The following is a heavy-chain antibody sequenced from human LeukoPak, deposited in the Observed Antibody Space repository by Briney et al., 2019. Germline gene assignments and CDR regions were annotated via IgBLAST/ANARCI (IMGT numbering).Heavy chain of an antibody. CDR3: ARVARGDYYYYYMDV. CDR1: GVTFSSDA. D-gene: IGHD3-10*01. CDR2: ISGGGGTT. J-gene: IGHJ6*03. Sequence: GRSLRLSCAASGVTFSSDAMTWGRQAPGKGLEWGAFISGGGGTTYYADSVKGRFTISRDNAKNTLYLQMNSLRAEDTALYYCARVARGDYYYYYMDVWGKGTTVTVSS. V-gene: IGHV3-23*01.